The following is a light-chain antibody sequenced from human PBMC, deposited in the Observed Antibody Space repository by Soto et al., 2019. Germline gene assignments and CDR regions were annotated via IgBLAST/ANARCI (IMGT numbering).Light chain of an antibody. J-gene: IGKJ1*01. CDR2: AAS. Sequence: EIVLTHSPGTLSLSPGERATLSCRAIQRVSSYYLAWYQQKPGQAPRLLIYAASSRATGIPDRFSGGGSGTDFTLTISRLEPEDFAVYYCQQCGSSPWTLGQGTKVDIK. CDR1: QRVSSYY. V-gene: IGKV3-20*01. CDR3: QQCGSSPWT.